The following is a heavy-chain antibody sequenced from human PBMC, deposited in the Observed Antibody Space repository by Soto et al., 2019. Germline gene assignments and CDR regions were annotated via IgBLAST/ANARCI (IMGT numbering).Heavy chain of an antibody. CDR1: GGTFSSYA. CDR3: ARHHPFLVTMNHNWFDP. D-gene: IGHD3-22*01. CDR2: IIPIFGTA. Sequence: GASVKVSCKASGGTFSSYAISWVRQAPGQGLEWMGGIIPIFGTANYAQKFQGRVTITADKSTSTAYMELSSLRSEDTAVYYCARHHPFLVTMNHNWFDPWGQGTLVTVSS. J-gene: IGHJ5*01. V-gene: IGHV1-69*06.